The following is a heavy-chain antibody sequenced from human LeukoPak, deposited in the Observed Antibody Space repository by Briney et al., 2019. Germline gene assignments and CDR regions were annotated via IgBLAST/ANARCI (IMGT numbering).Heavy chain of an antibody. CDR2: IYYSGST. D-gene: IGHD3-10*01. J-gene: IGHJ4*02. CDR1: GGSVSSGSYY. CDR3: ARLQRDGSGSSFDY. V-gene: IGHV4-61*01. Sequence: PSQTLSLTCTVSGGSVSSGSYYWSWIRQPPGKGLEWIGYIYYSGSTNYNPSLKSRVTISVDTSKNQFSLKLSSVTAANTAVYYCARLQRDGSGSSFDYWGQGTLVTVSS.